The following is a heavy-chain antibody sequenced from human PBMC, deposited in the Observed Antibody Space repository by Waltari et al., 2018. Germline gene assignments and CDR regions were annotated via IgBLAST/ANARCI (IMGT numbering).Heavy chain of an antibody. CDR3: ARDQGNYYHSSGYYSAFDI. CDR1: GFTFSSYW. CDR2: IKQDGYEK. V-gene: IGHV3-7*01. D-gene: IGHD3-22*01. Sequence: EVQLVESGGNLVQPGGSLRLSCAASGFTFSSYWMTGVRQAPGQGLEWVANIKQDGYEKYYVDSVKGRFTISRDNAKNSLYLQMDSLRAEDTAVYYCARDQGNYYHSSGYYSAFDIWGQGTMVTVSS. J-gene: IGHJ3*02.